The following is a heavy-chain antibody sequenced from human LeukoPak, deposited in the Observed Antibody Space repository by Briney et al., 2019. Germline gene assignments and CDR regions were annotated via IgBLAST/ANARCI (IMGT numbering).Heavy chain of an antibody. CDR1: GFTFSDYY. J-gene: IGHJ4*02. CDR3: ARGAWYYDRVGYFDY. D-gene: IGHD3-22*01. CDR2: ISSSGSTI. V-gene: IGHV3-11*01. Sequence: GGSLRLSCAASGFTFSDYYMSWIRQAPGKGLEWVSYISSSGSTIYYADSVKGRFTISRYNAKDSLYLQMNSLRAEDTAVYYCARGAWYYDRVGYFDYWGQGTLVTVSS.